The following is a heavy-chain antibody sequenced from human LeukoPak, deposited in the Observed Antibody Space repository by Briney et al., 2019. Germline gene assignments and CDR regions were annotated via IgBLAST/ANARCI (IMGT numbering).Heavy chain of an antibody. Sequence: GGSLRLSCAASGFTFSSYSMNWVRQAPGKGLERVSSISSSSSYIYYADSVKGRFTISRDNAKNSLYLQMNSLRAEDTAVYYCARLVLYDSSGYCFDYWGQGTLVTVSS. J-gene: IGHJ4*02. D-gene: IGHD3-22*01. V-gene: IGHV3-21*01. CDR3: ARLVLYDSSGYCFDY. CDR2: ISSSSSYI. CDR1: GFTFSSYS.